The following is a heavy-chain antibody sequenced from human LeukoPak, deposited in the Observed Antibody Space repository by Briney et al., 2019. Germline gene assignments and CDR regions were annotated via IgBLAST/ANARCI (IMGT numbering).Heavy chain of an antibody. CDR2: ISSSSSYI. CDR3: AGVRSGGALDY. V-gene: IGHV3-21*01. D-gene: IGHD3-16*01. J-gene: IGHJ4*02. CDR1: GFTFSSYS. Sequence: GGSLRLSCAASGFTFSSYSMNWVRQAPGKGLEWVSSISSSSSYIYYADSVKGRFTISRDNAKNSLYLQMNSLRAEDTAVYYCAGVRSGGALDYWGQGTLVTVSS.